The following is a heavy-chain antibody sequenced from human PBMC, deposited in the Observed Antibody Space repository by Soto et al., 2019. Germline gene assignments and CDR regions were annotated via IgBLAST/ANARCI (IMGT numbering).Heavy chain of an antibody. J-gene: IGHJ6*02. CDR2: IRWNSGSI. V-gene: IGHV3-9*01. CDR3: ALGSDWYYYYGMDV. CDR1: GFTFDDYA. D-gene: IGHD6-25*01. Sequence: GXSLILSCAASGFTFDDYAMHCVRQAPGKGLEWVSGIRWNSGSIGYADSVKGRFTISRDNAKNSLYLQMNSLRAEDTALYYCALGSDWYYYYGMDVWGQGTTVTVSS.